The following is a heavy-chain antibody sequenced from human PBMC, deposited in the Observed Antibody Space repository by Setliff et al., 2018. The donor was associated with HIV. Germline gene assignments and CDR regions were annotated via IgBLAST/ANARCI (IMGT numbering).Heavy chain of an antibody. V-gene: IGHV4-39*01. CDR1: GGSISSGSYY. Sequence: PSETLSLTCTVSGGSISSGSYYWSWIRQPPGKGLEWIGSFYHSGSTYYNPSLKSRVTISVDTSKNQFSLKLSSVTAADTAVYYCACGAAAGTDYYYYYYMDAWGKGTTVTVSS. J-gene: IGHJ6*03. D-gene: IGHD6-13*01. CDR2: FYHSGST. CDR3: ACGAAAGTDYYYYYYMDA.